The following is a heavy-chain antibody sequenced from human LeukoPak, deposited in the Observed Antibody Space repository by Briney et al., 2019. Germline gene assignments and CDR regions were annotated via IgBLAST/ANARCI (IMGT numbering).Heavy chain of an antibody. J-gene: IGHJ1*01. Sequence: GGSLRLSCAASGFTFSSYGMHWVRQAPGKGLEGVAVIWYDGSNKYYADSAKGRFTISRDNSKNTLYLQMNSLRAEDTAVYYCARDSGYDILTGYYPEYFQHWGQGTLVTVSS. V-gene: IGHV3-33*01. D-gene: IGHD3-9*01. CDR2: IWYDGSNK. CDR1: GFTFSSYG. CDR3: ARDSGYDILTGYYPEYFQH.